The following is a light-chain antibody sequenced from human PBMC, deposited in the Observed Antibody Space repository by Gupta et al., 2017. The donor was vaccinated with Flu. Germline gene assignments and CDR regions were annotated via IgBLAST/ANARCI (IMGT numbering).Light chain of an antibody. V-gene: IGKV2-28*01. CDR1: QSLLHTNGKNN. Sequence: DIVMPQSPLSLPVVPGEPASISCRSSQSLLHTNGKNNLDWYLQKAGQSPQLLIYVGSNRASGVPDRVSGSGSGTDFTLKISRVEAEDVGIYYGMQALETPRTFGQGTKLEIK. J-gene: IGKJ2*01. CDR2: VGS. CDR3: MQALETPRT.